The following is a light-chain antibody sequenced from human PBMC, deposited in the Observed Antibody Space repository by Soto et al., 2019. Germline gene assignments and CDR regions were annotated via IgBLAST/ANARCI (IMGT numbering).Light chain of an antibody. CDR3: QQRYSTTWT. J-gene: IGKJ1*01. V-gene: IGKV1-39*01. Sequence: DSQIAQSRSTLSSSVEDRVTITCRASQSISSLLDWYQQKPGKAPKLLIYAASSLQSGVPSRFSGSGPETAFTLTLRSLQPDDSATPYCQQRYSTTWTFGQGTKLDIK. CDR1: QSISSL. CDR2: AAS.